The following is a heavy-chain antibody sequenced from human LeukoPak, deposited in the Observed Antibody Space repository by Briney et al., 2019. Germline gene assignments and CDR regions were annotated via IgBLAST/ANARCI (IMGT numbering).Heavy chain of an antibody. V-gene: IGHV4-39*01. CDR1: GVSISGTNYY. J-gene: IGHJ4*02. CDR3: ARHEEEDGYNAKTPDY. Sequence: PSETLSLTCDVSGVSISGTNYYWGWIRQPPGMGLEWIGSIHYRLPPFYNPLLKSRVTISVDTSKNQISLRLRSVTAADTAVYYCARHEEEDGYNAKTPDYWGQGTLVTVSS. D-gene: IGHD5-24*01. CDR2: IHYRLPP.